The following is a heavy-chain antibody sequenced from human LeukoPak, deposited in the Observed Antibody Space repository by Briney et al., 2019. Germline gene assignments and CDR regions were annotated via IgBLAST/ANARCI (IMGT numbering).Heavy chain of an antibody. D-gene: IGHD4-17*01. CDR2: ISTSGDNT. CDR3: AKERSAVTTGLFDS. CDR1: GFTFSTYA. Sequence: PGGSLRLSCAASGFTFSTYAMSWVRQAPGKGLEWVSAISTSGDNTYYADSVKGRFTISRDNSKNTLYLQINSLRVEDTAIYYCAKERSAVTTGLFDSWGQGTLATVSS. J-gene: IGHJ4*02. V-gene: IGHV3-23*01.